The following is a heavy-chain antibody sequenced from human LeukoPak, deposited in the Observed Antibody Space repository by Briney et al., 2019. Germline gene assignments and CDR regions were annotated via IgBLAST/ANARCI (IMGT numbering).Heavy chain of an antibody. V-gene: IGHV3-11*01. D-gene: IGHD4-17*01. Sequence: LSLTCAVYGGSFSGYYWSWIRQAPGKGLEWVSYINSRGKTIYYADSVKGRFTISRDNAKSSLYLQMNSLRAEDTAVYYCASLYYGAADYWGQGTLVTVSS. CDR3: ASLYYGAADY. J-gene: IGHJ4*02. CDR2: INSRGKTI. CDR1: GGSFSGYY.